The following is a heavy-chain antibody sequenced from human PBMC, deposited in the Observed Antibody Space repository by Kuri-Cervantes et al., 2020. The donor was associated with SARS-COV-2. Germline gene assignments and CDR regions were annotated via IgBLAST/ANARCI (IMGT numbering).Heavy chain of an antibody. CDR3: ARPRRGLEHIVGQFDY. D-gene: IGHD2-21*01. CDR2: ISGSGGST. CDR1: GFTFSSYA. J-gene: IGHJ4*02. Sequence: ETLSLTCAASGFTFSSYAMSWVRQAPGKGLEWVSAISGSGGSTYYADSVKGRFTISRDNAKNSLYLQMNSLRAEDTAVYYCARPRRGLEHIVGQFDYWGQGTLVTVSS. V-gene: IGHV3-23*01.